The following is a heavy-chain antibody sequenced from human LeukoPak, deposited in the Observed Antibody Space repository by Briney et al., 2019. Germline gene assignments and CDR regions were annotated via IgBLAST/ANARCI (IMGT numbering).Heavy chain of an antibody. D-gene: IGHD3-22*01. CDR1: GYTFTDYY. V-gene: IGHV1-2*02. J-gene: IGHJ4*02. Sequence: ASVKVSCKASGYTFTDYYIHWVRQAPGHGLEWMGWVNPHSGGTNFAQRFRGRVTLTRDTSVTTAYMELSRLRSDDTAVYYCARDLGYYDSSGQDYWGQGTLVTVSS. CDR3: ARDLGYYDSSGQDY. CDR2: VNPHSGGT.